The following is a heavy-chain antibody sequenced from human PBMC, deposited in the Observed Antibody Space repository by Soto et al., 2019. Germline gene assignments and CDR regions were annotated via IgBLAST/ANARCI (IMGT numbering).Heavy chain of an antibody. V-gene: IGHV4-34*01. J-gene: IGHJ4*02. CDR3: ARGRGSGPGRGFDY. D-gene: IGHD3-10*01. Sequence: SETLSLTCAVYGLSFSGYYWSWIRQPPGKGLEWIGEINHSGSTNYNPSLKSRVTISVDTSKNQFSLKLSSVTAADTAVYYCARGRGSGPGRGFDYWGQGTLVTVS. CDR1: GLSFSGYY. CDR2: INHSGST.